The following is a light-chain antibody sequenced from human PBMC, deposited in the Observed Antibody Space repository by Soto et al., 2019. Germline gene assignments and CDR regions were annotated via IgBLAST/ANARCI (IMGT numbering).Light chain of an antibody. CDR3: QQYNNWPGT. V-gene: IGKV3-15*01. CDR2: GAS. J-gene: IGKJ2*01. CDR1: QSVSSN. Sequence: EIVMTQSPATLSGSPGERGTLSCRASQSVSSNLAWYQHKPAQAPRLLIYGASTRATVIPTRVSGSGSGTEVILTGSSLEPVDFAVYKCQQYNNWPGTFGQGNKLEIK.